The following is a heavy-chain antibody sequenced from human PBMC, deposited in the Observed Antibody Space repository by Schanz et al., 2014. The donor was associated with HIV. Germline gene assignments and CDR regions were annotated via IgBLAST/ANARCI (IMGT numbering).Heavy chain of an antibody. CDR1: GFTFSIYS. CDR2: ISYDGTNK. D-gene: IGHD3-10*01. J-gene: IGHJ4*02. CDR3: ARVYGSGSFYNAVDY. Sequence: VQLEESGGGLVKPGGSLRLSCAASGFTFSIYSMNWVRQAPGKGLEWVAVISYDGTNKKFADSVKGRFTISRDNTKNSLYLQXNSLRAEDTAVYYCARVYGSGSFYNAVDYWGQGTLVTVSS. V-gene: IGHV3-30*03.